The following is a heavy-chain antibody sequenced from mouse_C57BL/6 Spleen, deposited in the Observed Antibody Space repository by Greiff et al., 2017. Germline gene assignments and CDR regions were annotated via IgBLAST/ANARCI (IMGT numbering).Heavy chain of an antibody. CDR3: ARRRYYDYADGFAY. CDR1: GYTFTSYW. J-gene: IGHJ3*01. Sequence: LQESGAELVKPGASVKMSCKASGYTFTSYWITWVKQRPGQGLEWIGDIYPGSGSTNYNEKFKSKATLTVDTSSSTAYMQLSSLTSEDSAVYYCARRRYYDYADGFAYWGQGTLVTVSA. CDR2: IYPGSGST. D-gene: IGHD2-4*01. V-gene: IGHV1-55*01.